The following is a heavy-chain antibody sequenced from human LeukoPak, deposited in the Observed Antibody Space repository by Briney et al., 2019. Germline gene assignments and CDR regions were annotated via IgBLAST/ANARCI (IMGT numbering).Heavy chain of an antibody. CDR2: IYYSGST. CDR3: ARGSRYSRDGYRILDY. CDR1: GGSISSYY. V-gene: IGHV4-59*12. Sequence: SETLSLTCTVSGGSISSYYWSWIRQPPGKGLEWIGYIYYSGSTYYNPSLKSRVTISVDTSKNQFSLKLSSVTAADTAVYYCARGSRYSRDGYRILDYWGQGTLVTVSS. J-gene: IGHJ4*02. D-gene: IGHD5-24*01.